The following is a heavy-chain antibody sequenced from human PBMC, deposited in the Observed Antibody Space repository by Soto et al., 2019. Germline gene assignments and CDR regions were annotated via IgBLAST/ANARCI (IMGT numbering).Heavy chain of an antibody. D-gene: IGHD4-4*01. V-gene: IGHV3-30-3*01. CDR1: GFTFSSYA. CDR3: ARDQTTAQFSYFDY. J-gene: IGHJ4*02. CDR2: ISYDGSNK. Sequence: GGSLRLSCAASGFTFSSYAMHWVRQAPGKGLEWVAVISYDGSNKYYADSVKGRFTISRDNSKNTLYLQMNSLRAEDTAVYYCARDQTTAQFSYFDYWGQGTLVTVSS.